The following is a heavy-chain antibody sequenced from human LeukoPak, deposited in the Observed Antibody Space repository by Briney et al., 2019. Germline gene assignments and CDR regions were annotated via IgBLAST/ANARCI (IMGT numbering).Heavy chain of an antibody. D-gene: IGHD3-3*01. Sequence: PGGSLRLSCSASGFTFTDYAINWVRQAPGKGLEWVSVISSSGGSTYYADSVKGRFTVSRDNSNDTLYLQMNSLRAEDTAVYYCANQKGSIFGAIRYFDSWGQGALVTVSS. V-gene: IGHV3-23*01. CDR2: ISSSGGST. CDR1: GFTFTDYA. J-gene: IGHJ4*02. CDR3: ANQKGSIFGAIRYFDS.